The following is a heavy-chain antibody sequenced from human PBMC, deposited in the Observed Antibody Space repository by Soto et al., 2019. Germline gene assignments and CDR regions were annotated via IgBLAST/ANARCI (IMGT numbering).Heavy chain of an antibody. CDR1: GFTFSNSW. Sequence: VQLVESGGGLVQPGGSLRLSCAASGFTFSNSWMHWVRQAPGKGLVWVSRINSDESSTTYADSVKGRFTISRDNAKNTLYRQMNSLRADDTAVYYCARAGLGSMVRAVSLDYWGQGTLVTVSS. J-gene: IGHJ4*02. CDR2: INSDESST. V-gene: IGHV3-74*01. D-gene: IGHD3-10*01. CDR3: ARAGLGSMVRAVSLDY.